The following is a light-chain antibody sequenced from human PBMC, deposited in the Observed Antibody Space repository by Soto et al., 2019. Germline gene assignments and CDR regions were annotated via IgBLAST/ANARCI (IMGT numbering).Light chain of an antibody. CDR3: HEYNNWPRT. CDR1: QSVSSN. Sequence: EIVMTQSPATLSVSPGERATLSCSASQSVSSNLAWYQQKPGQAPRLLIYGASTRATGIPARFSSSGSGTEYTLTISSLQSAEFAVYYCHEYNNWPRTCGQGTKVEIK. J-gene: IGKJ1*01. CDR2: GAS. V-gene: IGKV3-15*01.